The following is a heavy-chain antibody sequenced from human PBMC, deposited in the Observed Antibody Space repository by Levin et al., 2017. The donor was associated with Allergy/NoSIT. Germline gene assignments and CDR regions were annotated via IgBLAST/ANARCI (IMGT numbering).Heavy chain of an antibody. CDR2: ITYSGST. V-gene: IGHV4-59*01. CDR1: GSTTSLFY. D-gene: IGHD3-16*01. Sequence: SETLSLTCTVSGSTTSLFYWNWIRQTPGKGLEWIGYITYSGSTKYNPSSKSRVTISLDKSKNQFSLLLTSVTAADTAVYYCARDTGGWYFYRWGQGTLVTVAS. J-gene: IGHJ5*02. CDR3: ARDTGGWYFYR.